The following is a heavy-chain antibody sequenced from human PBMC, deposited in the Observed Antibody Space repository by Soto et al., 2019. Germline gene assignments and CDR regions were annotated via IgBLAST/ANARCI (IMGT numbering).Heavy chain of an antibody. V-gene: IGHV3-48*02. CDR2: ISDSGSTI. J-gene: IGHJ4*02. CDR1: GSIFGGYR. D-gene: IGHD5-12*01. CDR3: TAVDIVSTPFDY. Sequence: EVQLVESGGGLVQPGGSLRLSCAASGSIFGGYRRNWVGQAPGKGLEWVSFISDSGSTIYYADPVKGRFTISRDNAKNSMYLEMNSLRDEDTAVYYCTAVDIVSTPFDYWGQGTLVTVSS.